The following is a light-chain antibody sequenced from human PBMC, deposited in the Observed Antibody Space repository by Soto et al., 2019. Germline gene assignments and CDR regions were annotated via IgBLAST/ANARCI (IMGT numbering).Light chain of an antibody. Sequence: EVVMTQSPATLSLSPGERATLSCRASQSVSSNLAWYQQKPGQAPRLLIYGASTRATGIPSRFRGSGYGIEFTLSISSLQSEDFAVYCCQQYNNWPFTFGGGTKVEIK. CDR2: GAS. J-gene: IGKJ4*01. V-gene: IGKV3-15*01. CDR1: QSVSSN. CDR3: QQYNNWPFT.